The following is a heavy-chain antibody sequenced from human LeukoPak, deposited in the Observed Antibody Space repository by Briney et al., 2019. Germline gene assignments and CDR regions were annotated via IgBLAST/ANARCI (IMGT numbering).Heavy chain of an antibody. V-gene: IGHV4-31*03. J-gene: IGHJ5*02. CDR2: IYYSGST. CDR1: GGSISSGGYY. CDR3: ARSRPTYYYDTSGHRWFDP. Sequence: SQTLSLTCTVSGGSISSGGYYWSWIRQHPGKGLEWIGYIYYSGSTYYNPSLKSRVTISVDTSKNQFSLKLSSMTAADTAVYYCARSRPTYYYDTSGHRWFDPWGQGTLVTVSS. D-gene: IGHD3-22*01.